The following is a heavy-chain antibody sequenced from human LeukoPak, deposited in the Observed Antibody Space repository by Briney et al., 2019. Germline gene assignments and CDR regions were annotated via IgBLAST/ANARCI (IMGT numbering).Heavy chain of an antibody. CDR2: INPSGGST. CDR3: ARGASIELRFLEWFTQDY. CDR1: GYTFTSYY. Sequence: ASVKVSCKASGYTFTSYYMHWVRQAPGQGLEWMGIINPSGGSTSYAQKFQGRVTMTRDTSTSTVYMELSSLRSEDTAVYYCARGASIELRFLEWFTQDYWGQGTLVTVSS. J-gene: IGHJ4*02. V-gene: IGHV1-46*01. D-gene: IGHD3-3*01.